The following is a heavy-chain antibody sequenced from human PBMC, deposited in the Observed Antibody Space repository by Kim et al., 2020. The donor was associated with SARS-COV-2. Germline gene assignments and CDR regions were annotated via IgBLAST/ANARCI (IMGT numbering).Heavy chain of an antibody. Sequence: GGSLRLSCAASGFTFSSYGMHWVRQAPGKGLEWVAVIWYDGSNKYYADSVKGRFTISRDNSKNTLYLQMNSLRAEDTAVYYCARDGFKVQRDYGDYVGGMDVWGQGTTVTVSS. CDR3: ARDGFKVQRDYGDYVGGMDV. J-gene: IGHJ6*02. V-gene: IGHV3-33*01. CDR1: GFTFSSYG. D-gene: IGHD4-17*01. CDR2: IWYDGSNK.